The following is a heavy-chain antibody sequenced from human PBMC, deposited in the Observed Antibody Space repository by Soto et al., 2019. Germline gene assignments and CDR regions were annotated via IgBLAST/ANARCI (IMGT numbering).Heavy chain of an antibody. D-gene: IGHD2-2*01. CDR3: AHAYGGTSWPNDAFDV. J-gene: IGHJ3*01. V-gene: IGHV2-5*02. CDR1: GFSLSADGVG. Sequence: QITLTESGPPLVKPTQTLTLTCTFSGFSLSADGVGVAWIRQPPGKALEWLALIYWDDDKRYSPSLKNRLTITKXTXKXXVVLTMTNMDPVDTATYYCAHAYGGTSWPNDAFDVWGQGTVVTVSS. CDR2: IYWDDDK.